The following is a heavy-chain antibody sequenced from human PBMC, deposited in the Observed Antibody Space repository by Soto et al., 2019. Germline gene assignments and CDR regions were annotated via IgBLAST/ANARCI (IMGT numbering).Heavy chain of an antibody. J-gene: IGHJ4*02. CDR3: ATSYGSGYRAFDY. CDR2: VNPILSMS. V-gene: IGHV1-69*04. Sequence: QVQLVQSGAEVKRPGSSVKVSCKASGDTFSFYSINWVRQAPGLGLEWMGRVNPILSMSNYAQRCQGRLTHTAQKSTSTAYMELSGLRSADTAMYSCATSYGSGYRAFDYWGKGALVTVSS. D-gene: IGHD3-10*01. CDR1: GDTFSFYS.